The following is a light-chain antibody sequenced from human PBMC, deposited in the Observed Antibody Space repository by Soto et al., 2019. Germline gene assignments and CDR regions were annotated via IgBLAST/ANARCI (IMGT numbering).Light chain of an antibody. CDR3: QKYNSAPWT. Sequence: DLQMTQSPSSLSASVGDRVMITCRASQGISNHLAWYQQKPGTVPKLLIYAASTLQSGVPSRFSGSGSGTDFTLTISSLQPEDVATYSCQKYNSAPWTFGQGTKVEIK. V-gene: IGKV1-27*01. CDR2: AAS. J-gene: IGKJ1*01. CDR1: QGISNH.